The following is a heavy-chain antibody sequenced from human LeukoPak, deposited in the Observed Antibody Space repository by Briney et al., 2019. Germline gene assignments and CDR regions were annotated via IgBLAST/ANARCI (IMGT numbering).Heavy chain of an antibody. Sequence: GGSLRLSCAASGFIFSDYNMNWVRQAPGKGLEWISYINSGISAMFYADSVKGRFTISRDNAKNSLYLQMNSLRAEDTAVYYYARGLYRSGWLDWFDPWGQGTLVTASS. J-gene: IGHJ5*02. V-gene: IGHV3-48*01. CDR2: INSGISAM. D-gene: IGHD6-19*01. CDR3: ARGLYRSGWLDWFDP. CDR1: GFIFSDYN.